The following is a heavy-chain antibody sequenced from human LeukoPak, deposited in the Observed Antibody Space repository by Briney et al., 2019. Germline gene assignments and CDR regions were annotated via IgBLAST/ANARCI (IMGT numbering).Heavy chain of an antibody. CDR3: ASGAWYSSSWYDYYFDY. CDR2: INTYNGDT. CDR1: GYTFTHYG. V-gene: IGHV1-2*02. Sequence: ASVKVSCKASGYTFTHYGITWVRQAPGQGLAWMGWINTYNGDTNYAQKFQGRVTMTRDTSISTAYMELSRLRSDDTAVYYCASGAWYSSSWYDYYFDYWGQGTLVTVSS. D-gene: IGHD6-13*01. J-gene: IGHJ4*02.